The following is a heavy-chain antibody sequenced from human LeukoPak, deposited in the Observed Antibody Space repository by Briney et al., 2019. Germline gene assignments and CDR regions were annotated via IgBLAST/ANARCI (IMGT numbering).Heavy chain of an antibody. CDR3: ARGHSTGCFDY. D-gene: IGHD1-14*01. Sequence: GGSLRLSCAASGFTFSSYWMSWVRQAPGKGLEWVANIREDGGEKYYLDSVKGRFTISRDSAQNTVYLQMNSLRAEDTAIYYCARGHSTGCFDYWGQGTLVTVSS. CDR2: IREDGGEK. V-gene: IGHV3-7*01. CDR1: GFTFSSYW. J-gene: IGHJ4*02.